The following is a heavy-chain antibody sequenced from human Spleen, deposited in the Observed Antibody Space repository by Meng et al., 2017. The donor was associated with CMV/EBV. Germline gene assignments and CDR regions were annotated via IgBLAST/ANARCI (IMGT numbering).Heavy chain of an antibody. J-gene: IGHJ4*02. CDR3: ARAYCGGDCYSGFDY. V-gene: IGHV3-30-3*01. Sequence: SGFIFSSYAMHWVRQAPGKGLEWVAVISNDGSNKNSADSVKGRFTISRDKSKNTLYLQMNRLRGEDTAVYYCARAYCGGDCYSGFDYWGQGTLVTVSS. CDR1: GFIFSSYA. CDR2: ISNDGSNK. D-gene: IGHD2-21*02.